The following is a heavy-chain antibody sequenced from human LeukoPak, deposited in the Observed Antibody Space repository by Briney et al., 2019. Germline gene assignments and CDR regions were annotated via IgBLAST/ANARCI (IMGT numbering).Heavy chain of an antibody. CDR2: MNPNSGNT. CDR3: ARDLRTDSRNWAAFDY. D-gene: IGHD6-13*01. V-gene: IGHV1-8*03. Sequence: ASVKVSCKASGYTFTSYDINWVRQATGQGLEWVGWMNPNSGNTGYAQKFQGRVTITRNTAISTAYMELGSLRSEDTAVYYCARDLRTDSRNWAAFDYWGQGALVTVSS. CDR1: GYTFTSYD. J-gene: IGHJ4*02.